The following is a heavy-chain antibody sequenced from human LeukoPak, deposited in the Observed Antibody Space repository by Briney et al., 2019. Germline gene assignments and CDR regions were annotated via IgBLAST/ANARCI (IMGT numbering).Heavy chain of an antibody. Sequence: ETLSLTCAVYGGSFSGYYWSWIRQPPGKGLEWIGEINHSGSTNYNPSLKSRVTISVDTSKNQFSLKLSSVTAADTAVYYCARDLSDSYSYGPLWGQGTMVTVSS. CDR1: GGSFSGYY. CDR2: INHSGST. V-gene: IGHV4-34*01. CDR3: ARDLSDSYSYGPL. D-gene: IGHD5-18*01. J-gene: IGHJ3*01.